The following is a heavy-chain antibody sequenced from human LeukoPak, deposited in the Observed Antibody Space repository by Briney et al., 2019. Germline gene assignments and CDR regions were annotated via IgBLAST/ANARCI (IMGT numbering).Heavy chain of an antibody. Sequence: GGSLRLSCAASGFTNAWMSWVRQAPGKGLEWVGRIKSKTDGGTTDYAAPVKGRFTVSRDDLTNTLYLQMNSLKTEDTGVYYCTSEDQGGFDYWGQGTLVTVSS. J-gene: IGHJ4*02. V-gene: IGHV3-15*01. CDR2: IKSKTDGGTT. CDR3: TSEDQGGFDY. CDR1: GFTNAW. D-gene: IGHD1-26*01.